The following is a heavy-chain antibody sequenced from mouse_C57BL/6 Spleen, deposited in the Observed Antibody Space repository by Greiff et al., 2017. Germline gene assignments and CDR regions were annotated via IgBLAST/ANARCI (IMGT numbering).Heavy chain of an antibody. CDR2: IHPNSGST. D-gene: IGHD2-5*01. CDR1: GYTFTSYW. CDR3: ARDSNYGDY. Sequence: QVQLQQPGAELVKPGASVKLSCKASGYTFTSYWMHWVKQRPGQGLEWIGMIHPNSGSTNYNEKFKGKATLTVDKSSSTAYMQLSSLTSEDSAVYYCARDSNYGDYWGQGTTLTVSS. J-gene: IGHJ2*01. V-gene: IGHV1-64*01.